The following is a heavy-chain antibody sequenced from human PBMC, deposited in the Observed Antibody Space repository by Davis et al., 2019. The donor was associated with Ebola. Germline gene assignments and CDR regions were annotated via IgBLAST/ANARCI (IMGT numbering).Heavy chain of an antibody. J-gene: IGHJ5*02. Sequence: GESLKISCAASGFTFSSYGMHWVRQAPGKGLEWVAVISYDGSNKYYADSVKGRFTISRDNSKNTLYLQMNSLRAEDTAVYYCAKDPYCSSTSCYMEHWFDPWGQGTLVTVSS. V-gene: IGHV3-30*18. CDR3: AKDPYCSSTSCYMEHWFDP. CDR2: ISYDGSNK. D-gene: IGHD2-2*02. CDR1: GFTFSSYG.